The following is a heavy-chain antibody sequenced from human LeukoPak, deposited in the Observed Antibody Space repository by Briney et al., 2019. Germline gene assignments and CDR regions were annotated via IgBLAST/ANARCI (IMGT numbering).Heavy chain of an antibody. Sequence: PGGSLRLSCAASGFTFSSYWMSWVRQAPGKGLEWVANIKQDGGERYYVDSVKGRFTISRDNAKNSLYLQMNSLRAEDTAVYNSAREWYQLSKPRPLDYWGQGTLVTVSS. CDR3: AREWYQLSKPRPLDY. CDR1: GFTFSSYW. V-gene: IGHV3-7*03. CDR2: IKQDGGER. J-gene: IGHJ4*02. D-gene: IGHD2-2*01.